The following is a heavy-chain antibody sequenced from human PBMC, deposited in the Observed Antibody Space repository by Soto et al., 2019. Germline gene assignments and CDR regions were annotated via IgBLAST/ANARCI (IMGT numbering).Heavy chain of an antibody. V-gene: IGHV1-2*02. J-gene: IGHJ6*02. Sequence: ASVKVSCKASGYTFTSYYMHWVRQAPGQGLEWMGWINPNSGGTNYAQKFQGRITMISDTSISTSYIELSRLRSDDTDVYYCAACIVVVTAAQGYGMDVWAQGTTVTLSS. CDR3: AACIVVVTAAQGYGMDV. CDR1: GYTFTSYY. D-gene: IGHD2-2*01. CDR2: INPNSGGT.